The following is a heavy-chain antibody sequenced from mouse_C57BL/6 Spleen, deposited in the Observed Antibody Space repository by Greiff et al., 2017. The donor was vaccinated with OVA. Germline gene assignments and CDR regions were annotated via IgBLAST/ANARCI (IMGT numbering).Heavy chain of an antibody. CDR2: IDPETGGT. Sequence: VKLQESGAELVRPGASVTLSCKASGYTFTDYEMHWVKQTPVHGLELIGAIDPETGGTAYNQKFKGKAILTADKSSSTAYMELRSLTSEDSAVYYCTRYYGNHDYWGQGTTLTVSS. CDR1: GYTFTDYE. J-gene: IGHJ2*01. D-gene: IGHD2-1*01. V-gene: IGHV1-15*01. CDR3: TRYYGNHDY.